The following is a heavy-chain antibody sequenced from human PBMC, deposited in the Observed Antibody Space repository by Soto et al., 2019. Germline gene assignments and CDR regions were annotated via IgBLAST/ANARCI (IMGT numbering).Heavy chain of an antibody. CDR2: ISAYNGNT. D-gene: IGHD2-2*01. CDR1: GYTFTSYG. V-gene: IGHV1-18*01. CDR3: ARVYCSSTSCYSYYGMDV. Sequence: ASVKVSCKASGYTFTSYGISWVRQAPGQGLEWMGWISAYNGNTNYAQKLQGRVTMTTDTSTSTACMELRSLRSDDTAVYYCARVYCSSTSCYSYYGMDVWGQGTTVTVSS. J-gene: IGHJ6*02.